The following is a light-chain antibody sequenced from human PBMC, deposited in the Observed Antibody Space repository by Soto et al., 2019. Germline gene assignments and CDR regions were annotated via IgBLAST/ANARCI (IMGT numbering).Light chain of an antibody. J-gene: IGLJ2*01. Sequence: QSALTLPASVSGSPGQSITISCTGTSSDVGGYNYVSWYQQHPGKAPKLMIYDVSNRPSGVSNRFSVSKSGNAASLTISGLQAEYEAHDYYSSYTSSSTVVFGGGTKLTVL. CDR3: SSYTSSSTVV. CDR1: SSDVGGYNY. V-gene: IGLV2-14*01. CDR2: DVS.